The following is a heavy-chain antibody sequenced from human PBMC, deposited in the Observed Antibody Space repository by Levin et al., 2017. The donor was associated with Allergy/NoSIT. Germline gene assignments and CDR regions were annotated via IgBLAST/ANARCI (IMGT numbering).Heavy chain of an antibody. CDR2: ISSSSSYI. Sequence: GGSLRLSCAASGFTFSSYSMNWVRQAPGKGLEWVSSISSSSSYIYYADSVKGRFTISRDNAKNSLYLQMNSLRAEDTAVYYCARAVDYDILTGYPDYWGQGTLVTVSS. J-gene: IGHJ4*02. CDR1: GFTFSSYS. V-gene: IGHV3-21*01. D-gene: IGHD3-9*01. CDR3: ARAVDYDILTGYPDY.